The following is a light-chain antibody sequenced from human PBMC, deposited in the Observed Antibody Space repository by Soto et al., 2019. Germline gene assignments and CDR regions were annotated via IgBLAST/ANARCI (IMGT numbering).Light chain of an antibody. Sequence: DIQMTQSPSSLSASVGDRVTITCQASQDITNYISWYQQKPGEAPKLLISAASSLGSGVPPRFSGSGSGTDFTLTISSLQSEDFAVYYCQQYNNWPRTFGQGTKVDI. V-gene: IGKV1-NL1*01. CDR3: QQYNNWPRT. CDR1: QDITNY. J-gene: IGKJ1*01. CDR2: AAS.